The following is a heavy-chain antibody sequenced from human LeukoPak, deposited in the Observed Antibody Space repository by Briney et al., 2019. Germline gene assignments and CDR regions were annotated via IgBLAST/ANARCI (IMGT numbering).Heavy chain of an antibody. CDR3: ARGSGWSRYFDY. D-gene: IGHD6-19*01. J-gene: IGHJ4*02. CDR1: GFTLSNYA. CDR2: ISSSGSTI. V-gene: IGHV3-48*03. Sequence: GGSLRLSCAASGFTLSNYAMNWVRQAPGKGLEWVSYISSSGSTIYYADSVKGRFTISRDNAKNSLYLQMNSLRAEDTAVYYCARGSGWSRYFDYWGQGTLVTVSS.